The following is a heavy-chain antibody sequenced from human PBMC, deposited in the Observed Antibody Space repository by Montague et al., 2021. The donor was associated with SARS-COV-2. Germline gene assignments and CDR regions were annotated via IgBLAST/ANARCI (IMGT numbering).Heavy chain of an antibody. D-gene: IGHD3/OR15-3a*01. CDR3: ARRVTAWTGYAKSVYWDV. V-gene: IGHV4-39*01. Sequence: SETLSLTCTVSGGSMMSPSFHWDWIRQATGKGLDWIGSINYGGTTYFNPSLRSRVTLSVDPPRTQFSRALSSVTAADPAVYYCARRVTAWTGYAKSVYWDVWGQGLLVTVSS. J-gene: IGHJ4*02. CDR1: GGSMMSPSFH. CDR2: INYGGTT.